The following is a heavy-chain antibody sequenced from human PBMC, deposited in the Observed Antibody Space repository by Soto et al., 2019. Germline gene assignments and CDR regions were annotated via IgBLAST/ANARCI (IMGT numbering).Heavy chain of an antibody. Sequence: GGSLRLSCAASGFTFSSYWMHWVRQAPGKGLVWVSRINSDGSSTSYADSVKGRFTISRDNAKNTLYLQMNSLRAEDTAVYYCAKTASHYYGSGSYYHDYWGQGTLVTVSS. J-gene: IGHJ4*02. CDR2: INSDGSST. CDR1: GFTFSSYW. D-gene: IGHD3-10*01. CDR3: AKTASHYYGSGSYYHDY. V-gene: IGHV3-74*01.